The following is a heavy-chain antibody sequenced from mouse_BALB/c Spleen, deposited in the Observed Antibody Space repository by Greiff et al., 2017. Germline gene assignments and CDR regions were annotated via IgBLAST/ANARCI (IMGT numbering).Heavy chain of an antibody. Sequence: EVQLQQSGAELVRSGASVKLSCTASGFNIKDYYMHWVKQRPEQGLEWIGWIDPENGDTEYAPKFQGKATMTADTSSNTAYLQLSSLTSEDTAVYYCNDGYYSYYAMDYWGQGTSVTVSS. CDR2: IDPENGDT. V-gene: IGHV14-4*02. J-gene: IGHJ4*01. CDR3: NDGYYSYYAMDY. CDR1: GFNIKDYY. D-gene: IGHD2-3*01.